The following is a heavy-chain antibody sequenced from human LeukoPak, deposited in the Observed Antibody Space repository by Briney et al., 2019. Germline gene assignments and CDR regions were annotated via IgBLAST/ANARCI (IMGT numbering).Heavy chain of an antibody. J-gene: IGHJ3*02. V-gene: IGHV3-21*01. CDR3: ARWGDRRGGAFDI. D-gene: IGHD3-16*01. CDR2: ISSSSSYI. Sequence: GGSLRLSCAASGFTFSTYTMNWVSQAPGKGLEWVSSISSSSSYIYYADSVKGRFTISRDNAKNSLYLQMNSLRAEDTALYYCARWGDRRGGAFDIWGQGTMVTVSS. CDR1: GFTFSTYT.